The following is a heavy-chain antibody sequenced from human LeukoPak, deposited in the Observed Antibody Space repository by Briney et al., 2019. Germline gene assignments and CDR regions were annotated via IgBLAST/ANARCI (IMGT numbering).Heavy chain of an antibody. CDR2: IKHDGSEE. CDR1: GLSISGQW. J-gene: IGHJ4*02. CDR3: ARGSGDY. V-gene: IGHV3-7*04. Sequence: PGESLRLSCVASGLSISGQWMNWVRQAPGQGLEWVANIKHDGSEEYYVDSVKGRFTVSRDDGRNSVSLQMNSVRAEDTAVYYCARGSGDYSGQGILVTVSS.